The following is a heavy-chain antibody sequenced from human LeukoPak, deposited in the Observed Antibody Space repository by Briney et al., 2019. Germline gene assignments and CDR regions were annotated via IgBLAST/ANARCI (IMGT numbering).Heavy chain of an antibody. Sequence: PSETLSLTCTVSGGSISSSSYYWGWIRQPPGKGLEWIGSIYYSGSTYYNPSLKSRVTISVDTSKNQFSLKLSSVTAADTAVYYCARTEAYYYGSGSYYPMPKFDYWGQGTLVTVSS. CDR3: ARTEAYYYGSGSYYPMPKFDY. CDR1: GGSISSSSYY. J-gene: IGHJ4*02. D-gene: IGHD3-10*01. CDR2: IYYSGST. V-gene: IGHV4-39*01.